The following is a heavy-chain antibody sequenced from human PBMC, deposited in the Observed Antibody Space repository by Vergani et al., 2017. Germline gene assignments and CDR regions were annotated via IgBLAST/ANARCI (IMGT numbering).Heavy chain of an antibody. J-gene: IGHJ4*02. V-gene: IGHV3-23*01. CDR2: VSGSSATP. D-gene: IGHD5-12*01. CDR1: GFSFPGYA. CDR3: TKGSRRYTGYFFHY. Sequence: EVQLLESGGGLVQPGGSLRLSCEASGFSFPGYAMSWVRQAPGKGLEWVSSVSGSSATPYYADSVKGRFIISRDNSKNTLHLQMNSLRADDTAVYYCTKGSRRYTGYFFHYWGQGTLATVSS.